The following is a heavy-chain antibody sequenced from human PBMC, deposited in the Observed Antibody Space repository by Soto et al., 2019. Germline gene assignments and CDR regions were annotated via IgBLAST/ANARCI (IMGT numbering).Heavy chain of an antibody. J-gene: IGHJ6*02. V-gene: IGHV1-69*06. CDR1: GGTFSSYA. CDR3: ARGSQGIAAATSGMDV. Sequence: QVQLVQSGAEVKKPGSSVKVSCKASGGTFSSYAISWVRQAPGQGLEWMGGIIPIFGTANYAQKFQGRVTITADKSTSTAYMEPSSLRSEDTAVYYCARGSQGIAAATSGMDVWGQGTTVTVSS. D-gene: IGHD6-13*01. CDR2: IIPIFGTA.